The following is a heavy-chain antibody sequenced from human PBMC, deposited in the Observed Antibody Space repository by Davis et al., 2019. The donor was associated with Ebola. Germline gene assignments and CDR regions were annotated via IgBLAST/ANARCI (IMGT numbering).Heavy chain of an antibody. CDR1: GFTFSSYA. CDR3: AKWGSFYGDFFDY. V-gene: IGHV3-23*01. D-gene: IGHD3-16*01. Sequence: PGGSLRLSCAASGFTFSSYAMSWVRQTPGKGLEWVSAISGSGASTQYADSVKGRFTISRDNSKNTLYLQVSSLRAEDTALYYCAKWGSFYGDFFDYWGQGTLVTVSS. CDR2: ISGSGAST. J-gene: IGHJ4*02.